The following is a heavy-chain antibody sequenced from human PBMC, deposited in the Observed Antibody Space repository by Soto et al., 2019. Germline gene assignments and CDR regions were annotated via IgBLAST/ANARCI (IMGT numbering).Heavy chain of an antibody. CDR2: IWYDGSKT. V-gene: IGHV3-33*01. CDR1: GITFNRNG. D-gene: IGHD1-1*01. J-gene: IGHJ6*02. CDR3: TRDRSAGDYFYYGMDV. Sequence: QEQLVESGGGVVQPGRSLRLSCAASGITFNRNGMHWVRQAPGEGLEWVAVIWYDGSKTGYSDSVKGRFTISRDNAKNTLYLQMNRVRAEDTAIYYCTRDRSAGDYFYYGMDVWGQGTTVTVSS.